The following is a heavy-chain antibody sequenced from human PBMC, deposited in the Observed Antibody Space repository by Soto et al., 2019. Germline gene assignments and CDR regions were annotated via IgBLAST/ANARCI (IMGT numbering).Heavy chain of an antibody. D-gene: IGHD6-25*01. Sequence: PGESLKISCKGSGYSFTNYWIGWVRQMPGKGLEWMGIIHPGDSSTRYSPSFQGQATISADKSITTAYLQWSSLRASDTAMYYCARRLSYSSGWDCWGQGTLVTVSS. CDR2: IHPGDSST. J-gene: IGHJ4*02. CDR3: ARRLSYSSGWDC. CDR1: GYSFTNYW. V-gene: IGHV5-51*01.